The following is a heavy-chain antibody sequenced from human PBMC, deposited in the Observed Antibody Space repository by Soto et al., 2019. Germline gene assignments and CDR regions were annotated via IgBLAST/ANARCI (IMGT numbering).Heavy chain of an antibody. CDR1: GGSISSSSYY. J-gene: IGHJ4*02. CDR2: IYYSGST. D-gene: IGHD3-10*01. Sequence: SETLSLTCTVSGGSISSSSYYWGWIRQPPGKGLEWIGSIYYSGSTYYNPSLKSRVTISVDTSKNQFSLKLSSVTAADTAVYYCVRSGSYYFFDYWGQGTLVTVSS. V-gene: IGHV4-39*01. CDR3: VRSGSYYFFDY.